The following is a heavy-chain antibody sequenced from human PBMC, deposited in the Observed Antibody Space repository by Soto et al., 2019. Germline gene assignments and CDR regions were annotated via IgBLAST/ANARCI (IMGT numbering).Heavy chain of an antibody. D-gene: IGHD3-10*01. CDR2: INPNSGGT. J-gene: IGHJ3*02. Sequence: QVQLVQSGAEVKKPGASVKVSCKASGYTFTGYYMHWVRQAPGQGLEWMGWINPNSGGTNYAQKFQGWVTMTRDTSISTAYMELSRLRSDDTAVYYCARGMTMVRGVLLDAFDIWGQGTMVTVSS. V-gene: IGHV1-2*04. CDR1: GYTFTGYY. CDR3: ARGMTMVRGVLLDAFDI.